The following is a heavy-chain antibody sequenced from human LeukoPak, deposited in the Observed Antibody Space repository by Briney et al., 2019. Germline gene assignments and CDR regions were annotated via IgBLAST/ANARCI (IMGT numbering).Heavy chain of an antibody. Sequence: PSETLSLTCTVSGGSISSYYWSWIRQPPGKGLEWIGYIYYSGSTAYNPSLESRVTISVDTSKNQFSLKLNSVTAADTAVYYCARGVYIAAAQYGYWGRGTLVTVSS. J-gene: IGHJ4*02. CDR1: GGSISSYY. CDR2: IYYSGST. D-gene: IGHD6-13*01. V-gene: IGHV4-59*01. CDR3: ARGVYIAAAQYGY.